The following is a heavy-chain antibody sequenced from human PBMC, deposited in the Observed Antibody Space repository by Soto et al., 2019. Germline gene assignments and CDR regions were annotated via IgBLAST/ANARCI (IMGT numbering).Heavy chain of an antibody. CDR3: AKDTSSSPYYMDV. Sequence: EVQVLESGGGSVQPGGSLRLSCAASGFTFSNFVMSWVRHAPGKGLEWVSEISGSTGTTYYADSVKGRCIISRDNSKNTLHRQMNSLRAEDTAVYYCAKDTSSSPYYMDVWGKGTTVTVSS. J-gene: IGHJ6*03. V-gene: IGHV3-23*01. CDR1: GFTFSNFV. D-gene: IGHD2-2*01. CDR2: ISGSTGTT.